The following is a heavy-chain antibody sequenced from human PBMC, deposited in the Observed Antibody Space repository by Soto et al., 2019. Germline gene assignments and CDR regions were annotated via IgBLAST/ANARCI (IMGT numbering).Heavy chain of an antibody. V-gene: IGHV3-53*02. Sequence: EVQLVETGGGLIQPGGSLRLSCAASGFTVSSNYMSWVRQAPGKGLERVSVIYSGGRTYYADSVRGRFTISRDNSKNTLYLQMKSLRTEDTAVYYCARDPTATRHGMDVWGQGTTVTVSS. CDR1: GFTVSSNY. J-gene: IGHJ6*02. CDR2: IYSGGRT. D-gene: IGHD1-26*01. CDR3: ARDPTATRHGMDV.